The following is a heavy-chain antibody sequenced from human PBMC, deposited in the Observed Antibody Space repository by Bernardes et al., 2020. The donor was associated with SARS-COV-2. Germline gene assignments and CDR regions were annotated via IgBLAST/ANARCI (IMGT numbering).Heavy chain of an antibody. D-gene: IGHD3-22*01. Sequence: SETLCLTCTVSGGSISSYYWSWIRQPPGKGLEWIGYFYYSGNTNYNPSLKSRVTISVDTSKNQVSLKLSSVTAADTAVYYCSREGYYDSSGYYQHDAFDIWVQGTMVTVSS. V-gene: IGHV4-59*01. CDR3: SREGYYDSSGYYQHDAFDI. CDR2: FYYSGNT. CDR1: GGSISSYY. J-gene: IGHJ3*02.